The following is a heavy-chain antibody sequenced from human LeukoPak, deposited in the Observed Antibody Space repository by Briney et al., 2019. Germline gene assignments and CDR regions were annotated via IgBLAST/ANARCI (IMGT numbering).Heavy chain of an antibody. J-gene: IGHJ4*02. CDR2: ISYDGSSK. V-gene: IGHV3-30*18. CDR3: TKAPPMRDSSGY. CDR1: GFIFSSYG. D-gene: IGHD3-22*01. Sequence: PGGSLRLSCAASGFIFSSYGMHWVRQSPGKGLEWVAVISYDGSSKYYADSVKGRFTISRDNSKNTVYLQMNSLRDEDTAIYYCTKAPPMRDSSGYWGQGTLVTVSS.